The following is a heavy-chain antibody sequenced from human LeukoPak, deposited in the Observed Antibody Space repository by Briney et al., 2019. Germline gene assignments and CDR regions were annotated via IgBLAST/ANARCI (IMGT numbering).Heavy chain of an antibody. CDR1: GFSFKDYW. D-gene: IGHD3-10*01. CDR3: ALLWFGELETPNFDY. Sequence: GGSLRLSCAASGFSFKDYWMSWVRQAPGKGLEWVADITPDGSGKTYVDAVKGRFTISRDNAKQSLHLEMDTLTAEDTAVYYCALLWFGELETPNFDYWGQGTLVTVSS. V-gene: IGHV3-7*01. CDR2: ITPDGSGK. J-gene: IGHJ4*02.